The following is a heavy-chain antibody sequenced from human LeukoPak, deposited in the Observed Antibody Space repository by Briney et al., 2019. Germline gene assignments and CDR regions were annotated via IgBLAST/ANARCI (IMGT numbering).Heavy chain of an antibody. Sequence: ASVKVSCKASGGTFSSYAISWVRQAPGQGLEWMGGIIPIFGTANYAQKFQGRVTITTDESTSTAYMELSSLRSEDTAVYYCASGGYSYGYLNDYWGQGTLVTVSS. CDR2: IIPIFGTA. CDR3: ASGGYSYGYLNDY. CDR1: GGTFSSYA. V-gene: IGHV1-69*05. D-gene: IGHD5-18*01. J-gene: IGHJ4*02.